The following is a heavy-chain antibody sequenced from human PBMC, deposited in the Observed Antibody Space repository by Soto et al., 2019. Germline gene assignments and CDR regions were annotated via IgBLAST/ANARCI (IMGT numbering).Heavy chain of an antibody. CDR1: GFTFSYFG. CDR2: ISFDGRNT. V-gene: IGHV3-30*18. CDR3: AKGYGGQRLTRGDAFDI. Sequence: QVQLVESGGGVVQPGGSLRLSCAASGFTFSYFGMHWVRQAPGKGLEWVTFISFDGRNTDYAESVKGRFTIARDYSKDTLYLQMNSLRPEDRAVYYCAKGYGGQRLTRGDAFDIWGQGTMVTVSS. J-gene: IGHJ3*02. D-gene: IGHD2-2*01.